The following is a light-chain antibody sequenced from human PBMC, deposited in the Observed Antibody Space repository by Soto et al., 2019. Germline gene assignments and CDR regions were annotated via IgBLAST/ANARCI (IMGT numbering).Light chain of an antibody. J-gene: IGLJ2*01. CDR2: ANS. V-gene: IGLV1-40*01. CDR1: SSNIGAGYD. CDR3: QSYDSSLSGYVV. Sequence: QSVLTQPPSVSGAPGRRVTISCTGSSSNIGAGYDVHWYQQLPGTAPKLLIYANSNRPSGVPDRFSGSKSGTSASLAITGLQAEDEADYYCQSYDSSLSGYVVFGGGTQLTVL.